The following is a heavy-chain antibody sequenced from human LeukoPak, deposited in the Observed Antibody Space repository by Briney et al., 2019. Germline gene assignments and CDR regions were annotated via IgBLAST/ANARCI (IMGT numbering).Heavy chain of an antibody. CDR3: ARGRFLEWYPTQNYFDY. D-gene: IGHD3-3*01. J-gene: IGHJ4*02. CDR2: MNPNSGNT. CDR1: GYTFTSYD. V-gene: IGHV1-8*01. Sequence: ASVKVSCKASGYTFTSYDINWVRQATGQGLEWMGWMNPNSGNTGYAQKFQGRVTMTRNTSISTAYMELSSLRSEDTAVYYCARGRFLEWYPTQNYFDYWGQGTLVTVSS.